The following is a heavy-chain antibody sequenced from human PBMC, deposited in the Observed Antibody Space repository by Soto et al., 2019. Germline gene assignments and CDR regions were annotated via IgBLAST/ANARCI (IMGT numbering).Heavy chain of an antibody. CDR1: GFTFSSYG. D-gene: IGHD5-18*01. Sequence: QVQLVESGGGVVQPGRSLRLSCAASGFTFSSYGMHWVRQAPGKGLEWVAVISYDGSNKYYADSVKGRFTISRDNSKNTLYLQMNSLRAEDTAVYYCAKEAETDNSGYSYGYDYRGQGTLVTVSS. CDR2: ISYDGSNK. CDR3: AKEAETDNSGYSYGYDY. J-gene: IGHJ4*02. V-gene: IGHV3-30*18.